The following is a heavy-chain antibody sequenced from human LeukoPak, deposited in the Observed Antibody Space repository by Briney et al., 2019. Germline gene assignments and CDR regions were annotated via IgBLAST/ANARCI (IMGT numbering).Heavy chain of an antibody. Sequence: GGSLRLSCAAAGFTFSSYSMNWVRQAPGKGLEWVSSISSSSSYIYYADSVKGRFTISRDNAKNSLYLQMNSLRAEDTAVYYCARGHSSGYYYDFDYWGQGTLVTVSS. CDR1: GFTFSSYS. V-gene: IGHV3-21*01. CDR2: ISSSSSYI. D-gene: IGHD3-22*01. J-gene: IGHJ4*02. CDR3: ARGHSSGYYYDFDY.